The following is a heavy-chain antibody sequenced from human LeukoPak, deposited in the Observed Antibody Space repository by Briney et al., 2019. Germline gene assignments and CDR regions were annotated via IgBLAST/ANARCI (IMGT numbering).Heavy chain of an antibody. CDR1: GFTLSSYW. CDR2: IKQDGSEK. J-gene: IGHJ4*02. Sequence: PGGSLRLSCAASGFTLSSYWMSWVRQAPGKGLEWVANIKQDGSEKYYVDSVKGRFTISRDNAKNSLYLQMNSLRAEDTAVYYCASQYLYYYGYYRGYFDYWGQGTLVTVSS. CDR3: ASQYLYYYGYYRGYFDY. D-gene: IGHD3-10*01. V-gene: IGHV3-7*01.